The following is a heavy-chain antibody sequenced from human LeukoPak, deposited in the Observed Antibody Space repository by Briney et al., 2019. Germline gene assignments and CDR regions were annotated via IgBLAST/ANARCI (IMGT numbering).Heavy chain of an antibody. CDR3: VRDRCSGGSCRLFDY. D-gene: IGHD2-15*01. CDR2: TWSDGDNR. V-gene: IGHV3-33*01. Sequence: GGSLRLSCAASGFTFGTYAMHWVRQAPGKGLEWVAVTWSDGDNRYYADSVKGRFTISRDNSKNTLYLEMNSLRAEDTAVYYCVRDRCSGGSCRLFDYWGQGALVTVSS. CDR1: GFTFGTYA. J-gene: IGHJ4*02.